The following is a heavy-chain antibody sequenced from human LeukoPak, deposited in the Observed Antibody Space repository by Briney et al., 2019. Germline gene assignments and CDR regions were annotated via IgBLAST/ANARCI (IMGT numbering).Heavy chain of an antibody. CDR2: IYTSGST. CDR1: CGSISSYY. V-gene: IGHV4-4*07. CDR3: ARLSRSGYYMDV. J-gene: IGHJ6*03. D-gene: IGHD3-3*01. Sequence: SETLSLTCTVSCGSISSYYWSWIRQPAGKGLEWIGRIYTSGSTNYNPSLKSRVTISVDKSKNQFSLKLSSVTAADTAVYYCARLSRSGYYMDVWGKGTTVTVSS.